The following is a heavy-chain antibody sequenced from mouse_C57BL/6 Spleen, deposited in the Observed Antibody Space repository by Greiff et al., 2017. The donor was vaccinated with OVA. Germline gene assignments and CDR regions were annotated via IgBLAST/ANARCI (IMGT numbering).Heavy chain of an antibody. CDR2: IYPGDGDT. V-gene: IGHV1-82*01. J-gene: IGHJ2*01. CDR3: ARGFTTVVEDY. D-gene: IGHD1-1*01. CDR1: GYAFSSSW. Sequence: QVQLQQSGPELVKPGASVKISCKASGYAFSSSWMNWVKQRPGKGLEWIGRIYPGDGDTNYNGKFKGKATLTADKSSSTAYMQLSSLTSEDSAVYFCARGFTTVVEDYWGQGTTLTVSS.